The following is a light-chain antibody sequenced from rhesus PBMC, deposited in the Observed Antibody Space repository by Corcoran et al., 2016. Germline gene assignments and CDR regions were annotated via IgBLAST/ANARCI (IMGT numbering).Light chain of an antibody. CDR2: KAS. Sequence: DIQMTQSPSSLSASVGDTVTITCRASETTSSGLAWYQQNPGKAPNLLRYKASSLQRGVPSRFSGSGSGTDFTLTISSLQSEDFATYYCQQYSSRPYNFGQGTKVEMK. V-gene: IGKV1-22*01. J-gene: IGKJ2*01. CDR3: QQYSSRPYN. CDR1: ETTSSG.